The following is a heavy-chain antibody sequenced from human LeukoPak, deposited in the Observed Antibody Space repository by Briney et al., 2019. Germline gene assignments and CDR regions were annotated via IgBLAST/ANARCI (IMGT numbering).Heavy chain of an antibody. CDR1: GGSISSYY. V-gene: IGHV4-4*07. J-gene: IGHJ6*03. CDR3: ASGSLYDFWSGYYLGYYYYMDV. D-gene: IGHD3-3*01. Sequence: KPSETLSLTCTASGGSISSYYWSWIRRPAGKGLEWIGRIYTSGSTNYNPSLKSRVTMSVDTSKNQFSLKLSSVTAADTAVYYCASGSLYDFWSGYYLGYYYYMDVWGKGTTVTVSS. CDR2: IYTSGST.